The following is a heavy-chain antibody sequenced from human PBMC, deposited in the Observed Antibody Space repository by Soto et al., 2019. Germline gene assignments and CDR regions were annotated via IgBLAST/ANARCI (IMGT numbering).Heavy chain of an antibody. D-gene: IGHD3-3*01. CDR2: IDKNGSGK. CDR3: VRDLGFWNTL. J-gene: IGHJ4*02. Sequence: DVQLVESGGGLVQPGGSLRLSCAASGFSFSDFPMSWARQTSGRGLEWVVTIDKNGSGKSYVDSVRGRFTISRDNAESSLSLQMTSLTAEDTALYYCVRDLGFWNTLWGQGTLVTVSS. V-gene: IGHV3-7*01. CDR1: GFSFSDFP.